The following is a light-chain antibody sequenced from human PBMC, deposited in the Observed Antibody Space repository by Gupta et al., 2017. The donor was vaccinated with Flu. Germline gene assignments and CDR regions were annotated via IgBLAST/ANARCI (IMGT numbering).Light chain of an antibody. CDR3: QQYSSSPLT. CDR2: GAS. V-gene: IGKV3-20*01. CDR1: QSIRSSY. J-gene: IGKJ4*01. Sequence: ELVLTQSPGTLSLSPGERATLSCRASQSIRSSYLAWYQQNPGQAPRLLIYGASSRATGIPDRFSGSGSGTDFSLTISRLEPEDFAVYYCQQYSSSPLTFGGGTKVEIK.